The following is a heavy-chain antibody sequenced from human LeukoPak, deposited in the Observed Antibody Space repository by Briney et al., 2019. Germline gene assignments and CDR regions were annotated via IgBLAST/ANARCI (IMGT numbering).Heavy chain of an antibody. CDR2: IWYDGTDK. CDR1: GFTFSSYG. D-gene: IGHD3-10*01. CDR3: ARSGSTYYYGMDV. Sequence: PGGSLILSCAASGFTFSSYGMHWVRQGPGKGLEWVTFIWYDGTDKNYADSVKGRFTISRDNSKNTLYLQMNSLRAEDTAVYYCARSGSTYYYGMDVWGQGTTVTVSS. J-gene: IGHJ6*02. V-gene: IGHV3-33*01.